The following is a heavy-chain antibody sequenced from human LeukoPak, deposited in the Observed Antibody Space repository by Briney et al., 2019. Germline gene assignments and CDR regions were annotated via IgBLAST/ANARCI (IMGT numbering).Heavy chain of an antibody. CDR1: GFTFSSYG. CDR2: IRYDGSNK. V-gene: IGHV3-30*02. Sequence: GGSLRLSCAASGFTFSSYGMHWVRQAPGKGLEWVAFIRYDGSNKYYADSVKGRFTISRDNSKNTLYLQMNSLRTDDTAVFYCAKDPRYYSGTYYIPGDNIHYMDVWGKGTTVTVPS. J-gene: IGHJ6*03. CDR3: AKDPRYYSGTYYIPGDNIHYMDV. D-gene: IGHD3-10*01.